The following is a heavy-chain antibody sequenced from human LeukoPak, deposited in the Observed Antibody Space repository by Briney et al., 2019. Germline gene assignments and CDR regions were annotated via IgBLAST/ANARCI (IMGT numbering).Heavy chain of an antibody. Sequence: SETLSLTCIVSGYSISSGYYWGWIPKPPGKGRGGFGRIYYIGRTYYNPSLKSRVTISVDTSKNQFSLKLSSVTAADTAVYYCARVPRALSTVTTSRVGYCYYYMDVWGKGTTVTISS. J-gene: IGHJ6*03. V-gene: IGHV4-38-2*02. CDR3: ARVPRALSTVTTSRVGYCYYYMDV. CDR2: IYYIGRT. CDR1: GYSISSGYY. D-gene: IGHD4-17*01.